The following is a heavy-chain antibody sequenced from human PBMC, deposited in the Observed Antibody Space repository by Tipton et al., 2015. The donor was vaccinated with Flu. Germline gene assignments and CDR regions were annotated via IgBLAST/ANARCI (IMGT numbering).Heavy chain of an antibody. V-gene: IGHV4-38-2*01. Sequence: TLARTCAVSGDAMRRGDGGGGSRQEPGKGREGMGNIHYSVGPHYNPSLKSRVTISVDTSKNQFSLRVSSVTAADTAVYYCARRDYSNYVSDPKNWFDPWGQGTLVTVSS. CDR1: GDAMRRGDG. J-gene: IGHJ5*02. CDR3: ARRDYSNYVSDPKNWFDP. CDR2: IHYSVGP. D-gene: IGHD4-11*01.